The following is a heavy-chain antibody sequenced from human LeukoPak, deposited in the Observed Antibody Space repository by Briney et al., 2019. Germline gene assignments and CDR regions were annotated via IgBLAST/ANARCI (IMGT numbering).Heavy chain of an antibody. V-gene: IGHV4-59*08. CDR1: GRSISSNY. Sequence: SETLSLTCTVSGRSISSNYWSWIQQPPGKGLEWIGYVSYRGSTNYNPSLKSRVTISVDTSKNQFSLKLSSVTAADTAVYYCARHPSVGATTGFDYWGQGTLVIVSS. CDR2: VSYRGST. D-gene: IGHD1-26*01. J-gene: IGHJ4*02. CDR3: ARHPSVGATTGFDY.